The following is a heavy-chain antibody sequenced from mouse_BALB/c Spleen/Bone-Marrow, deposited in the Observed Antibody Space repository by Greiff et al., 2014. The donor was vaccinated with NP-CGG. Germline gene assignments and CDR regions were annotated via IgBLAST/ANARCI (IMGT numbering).Heavy chain of an antibody. Sequence: VQLVESAAELARPGASVKMSCKASGYTFITYTIHWVQQRPGQGLEWIGYINPRSGYTEYNQKFKDKSILTAEKSSTTAYMQLSSLTSEDSAVYYCAEGYDSSYPWFTFWGQGTLVTVSA. CDR3: AEGYDSSYPWFTF. V-gene: IGHV1-4*02. D-gene: IGHD1-1*01. CDR1: GYTFITYT. CDR2: INPRSGYT. J-gene: IGHJ3*01.